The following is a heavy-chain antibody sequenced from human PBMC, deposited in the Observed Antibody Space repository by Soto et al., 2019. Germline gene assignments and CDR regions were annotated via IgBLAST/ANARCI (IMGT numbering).Heavy chain of an antibody. Sequence: GGSLRLSCAASAFSFSDYTMSWVRQAPGKGLEWVSCVTSGDDTYYGDPVKGRFTISRDNSKNTLYLQMNSLRAEDTAVYYCAKASSLRYFDWSRYWGQGTLVTVSS. CDR2: VTSGDDT. J-gene: IGHJ4*02. V-gene: IGHV3-23*01. CDR3: AKASSLRYFDWSRY. CDR1: AFSFSDYT. D-gene: IGHD3-9*01.